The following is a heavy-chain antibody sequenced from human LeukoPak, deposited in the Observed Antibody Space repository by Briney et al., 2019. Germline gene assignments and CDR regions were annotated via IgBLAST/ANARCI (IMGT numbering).Heavy chain of an antibody. D-gene: IGHD2-2*01. CDR2: IFHSGIT. J-gene: IGHJ4*02. V-gene: IGHV4-38-2*01. CDR1: GFSISSGYF. CDR3: ARRISTRRGETCSSSRCYFDY. Sequence: PSETLSLTCAVSGFSISSGYFWAWIRQSPGKGLEWIGSIFHSGITYYNPSLKSRITISVDTSKNQFSLRLSSVTAADTAVYYCARRISTRRGETCSSSRCYFDYWGQGTLVTVSS.